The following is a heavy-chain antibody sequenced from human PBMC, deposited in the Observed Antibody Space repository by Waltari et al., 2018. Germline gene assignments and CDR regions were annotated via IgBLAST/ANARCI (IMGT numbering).Heavy chain of an antibody. CDR3: VRASAYYTIDY. CDR2: IYTSGST. CDR1: GDFISSSY. D-gene: IGHD3-3*01. V-gene: IGHV4-4*09. Sequence: QVQLQESGPGLVKPSETLSLTCTFSGDFISSSYWSWLRQPPGKGLEWVGYIYTSGSTNYNPPLKSRLTILLDTSKNQFSLKLSSVTAADTAVYYCVRASAYYTIDYWGQGTLVTVSS. J-gene: IGHJ4*02.